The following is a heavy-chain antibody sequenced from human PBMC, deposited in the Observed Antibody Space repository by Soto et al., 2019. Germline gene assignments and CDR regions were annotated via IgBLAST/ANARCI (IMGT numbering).Heavy chain of an antibody. CDR1: GGSFSGYY. Sequence: PSETLSLTCAVYGGSFSGYYWSWIRQPPGKGLEWIGEINHSGSTNYNPSHKSRVTISVDTSKNQFSLKLSSVTAADTAVYYCAIETTDAFDIWGQGTMVTVSS. CDR2: INHSGST. V-gene: IGHV4-34*01. CDR3: AIETTDAFDI. J-gene: IGHJ3*02.